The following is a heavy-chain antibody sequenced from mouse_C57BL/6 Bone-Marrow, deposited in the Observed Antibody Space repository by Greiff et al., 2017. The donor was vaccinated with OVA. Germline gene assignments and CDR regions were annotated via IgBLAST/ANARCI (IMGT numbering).Heavy chain of an antibody. CDR2: ISDGGSYT. V-gene: IGHV5-4*01. D-gene: IGHD1-1*01. CDR1: GFTFSSYA. CDR3: ARDPLYYYGSSPWFAY. Sequence: VQLKESGGGLVKPGGSLKLSCAASGFTFSSYAMSWVRQTPEKRLEWVATISDGGSYTYYPDNVKGRFTISRDNAKNNLYLQMSHLKSEYTAMYYCARDPLYYYGSSPWFAYWGQGTLGTVSA. J-gene: IGHJ3*01.